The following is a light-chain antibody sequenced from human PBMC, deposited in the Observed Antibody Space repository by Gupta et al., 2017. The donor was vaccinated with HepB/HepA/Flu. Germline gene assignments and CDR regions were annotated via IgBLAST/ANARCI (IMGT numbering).Light chain of an antibody. Sequence: DIQMTQSPSSLSASVGDRVTITCQASQDISRSLNWYQQKPGKAPNLLIYEASTLEIGVPSRCSGSGSGTDFTFTISSLQPEDIATYYCQQNDKVPLTFGGGTKVEIK. CDR3: QQNDKVPLT. CDR1: QDISRS. CDR2: EAS. J-gene: IGKJ4*01. V-gene: IGKV1-33*01.